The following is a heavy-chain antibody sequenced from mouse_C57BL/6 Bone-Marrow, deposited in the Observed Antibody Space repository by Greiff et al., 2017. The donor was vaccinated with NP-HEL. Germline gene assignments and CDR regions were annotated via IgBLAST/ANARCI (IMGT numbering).Heavy chain of an antibody. CDR3: ARRGLLL. CDR2: IYPGDGDT. CDR1: GYAFSSSW. V-gene: IGHV1-82*01. Sequence: QVQLQQSGPELVKPGASVKISCKASGYAFSSSWMNWVKQRPGTGLEWIGRIYPGDGDTNYNGKFKGKATLTADKSSSTAYMQLSSLTSEDSAVYFCARRGLLLWGQGTLVTVSA. J-gene: IGHJ3*01. D-gene: IGHD2-1*01.